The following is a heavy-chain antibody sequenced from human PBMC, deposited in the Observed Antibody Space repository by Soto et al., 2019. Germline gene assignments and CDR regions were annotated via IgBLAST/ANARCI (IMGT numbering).Heavy chain of an antibody. CDR2: IWNDGSNN. J-gene: IGHJ2*01. D-gene: IGHD3-3*01. Sequence: KGLEWLAVIWNDGSNNYYAGSVKGRFTISIDNSKNTLYLQMNSLRAEDTAVYYCARRLLSQAEGGIRNCRTVSAFLLKRSSDL. CDR3: ARRLLSQAEGGIRNCRTVSAFLLKRSSDL. V-gene: IGHV3-33*01.